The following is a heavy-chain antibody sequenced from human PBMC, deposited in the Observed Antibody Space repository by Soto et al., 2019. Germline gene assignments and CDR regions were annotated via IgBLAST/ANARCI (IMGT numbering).Heavy chain of an antibody. CDR3: ARDLLSGANYYAY. J-gene: IGHJ4*02. V-gene: IGHV3-21*01. D-gene: IGHD6-19*01. Sequence: EVQLVESGGGLVKPGGSLRLSCEASGFAFSNFAMNWVRQAPGKGLEWVSSISGGSDFIYYTDSVKGRFTISRDNAKNTLYLKMTGLGGDDTAVYYCARDLLSGANYYAYWGQGPLVTVSS. CDR2: ISGGSDFI. CDR1: GFAFSNFA.